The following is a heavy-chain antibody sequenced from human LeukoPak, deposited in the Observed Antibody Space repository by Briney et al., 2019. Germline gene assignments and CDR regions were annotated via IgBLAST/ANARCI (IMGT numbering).Heavy chain of an antibody. CDR2: IIPLLPTT. D-gene: IGHD2-15*01. V-gene: IGHV1-69*08. J-gene: IGHJ4*02. CDR1: GYNFLAHY. Sequence: SVKVSCKTSGYNFLAHYIHWVRQAPGQGLEWMGRIIPLLPTTIYAQKFRDRVTITADRSTGTAYMELRSLRSDDTAVFYCARYPRYCSPEGCMAFDHWGQGTLVTVSS. CDR3: ARYPRYCSPEGCMAFDH.